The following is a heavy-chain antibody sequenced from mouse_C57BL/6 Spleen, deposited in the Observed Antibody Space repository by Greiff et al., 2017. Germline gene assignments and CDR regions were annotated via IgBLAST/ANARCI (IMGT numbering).Heavy chain of an antibody. J-gene: IGHJ2*01. Sequence: VQLKESGGGLVQPGGSMKLSCAASGFTFSDAWMDWVRQSPEKGLEWVAEIRNKANNHATYYAESVKGRFTISRDDSKSSVYLQMNSLRAEDTGIYYCTFYDGYYYFDYWGQGTTLTVSS. D-gene: IGHD2-3*01. V-gene: IGHV6-6*01. CDR1: GFTFSDAW. CDR2: IRNKANNHAT. CDR3: TFYDGYYYFDY.